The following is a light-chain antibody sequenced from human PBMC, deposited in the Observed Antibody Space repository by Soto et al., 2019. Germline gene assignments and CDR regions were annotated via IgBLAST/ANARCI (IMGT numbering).Light chain of an antibody. Sequence: EIVMTQSPATLSVSPGDRATLSCWASQSVSFNLAWYQQKPGQAPRLLIYGASSRATGVPAMFSASGSGTEFTLTISSLQSEDFAVYYCQQYNDWPFTFGPGTKVDIK. CDR2: GAS. J-gene: IGKJ3*01. CDR3: QQYNDWPFT. V-gene: IGKV3-15*01. CDR1: QSVSFN.